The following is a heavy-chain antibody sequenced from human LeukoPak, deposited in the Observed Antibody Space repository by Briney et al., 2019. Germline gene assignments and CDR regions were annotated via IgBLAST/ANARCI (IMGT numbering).Heavy chain of an antibody. CDR2: IQYSGNT. Sequence: SETLSLTCTVSGDSISSYYWSWIRQPPVTGREWIGYIQYSGNTNYNPSLSSRVSISVDTSNNQLYLTLSSVTAAATAVYSCARPGWVGATGAFHIWGQGTLVTVSS. J-gene: IGHJ3*02. CDR1: GDSISSYY. V-gene: IGHV4-59*01. D-gene: IGHD1-26*01. CDR3: ARPGWVGATGAFHI.